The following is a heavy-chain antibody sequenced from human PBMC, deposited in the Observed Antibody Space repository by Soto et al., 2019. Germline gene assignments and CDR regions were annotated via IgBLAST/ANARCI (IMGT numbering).Heavy chain of an antibody. CDR2: IDPSDSYT. CDR3: ARHQIYHTDKAMADY. Sequence: GESLKISFKGSGYSFTSYLISWVRQMPVKGLEWMGRIDPSDSYTNYSPSFQGHVTISADKSIRTAYLQWSSLKASDTDMYYCARHQIYHTDKAMADYSGQGTLVTLSS. J-gene: IGHJ4*02. CDR1: GYSFTSYL. V-gene: IGHV5-10-1*01. D-gene: IGHD5-18*01.